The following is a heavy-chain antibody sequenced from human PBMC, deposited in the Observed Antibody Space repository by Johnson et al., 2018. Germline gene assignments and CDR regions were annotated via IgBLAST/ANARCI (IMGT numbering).Heavy chain of an antibody. V-gene: IGHV3-23*04. CDR3: AKVSMSSIVVVSTAFDI. CDR1: GFTFSSYA. Sequence: VQLVESGGGMVQPGGSLRLSCAASGFTFSSYAMSWVRQAPGKGLEWVSAFSGSGGSTYYADSVKGRFTISRDNSKNTLYLQMNSRRAEDTAVCYCAKVSMSSIVVVSTAFDIWGQGTMVTVSS. CDR2: FSGSGGST. D-gene: IGHD3-22*01. J-gene: IGHJ3*02.